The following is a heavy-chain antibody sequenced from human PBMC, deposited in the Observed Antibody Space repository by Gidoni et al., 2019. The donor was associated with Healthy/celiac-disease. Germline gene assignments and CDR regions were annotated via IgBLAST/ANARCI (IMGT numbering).Heavy chain of an antibody. CDR3: ARVAAAGTGY. Sequence: EVQLVESGGGLVKPGGSLSLSCAASGFTFSSYSMNWVRQAPGKGLEWVSSISSSSSYIYYADSVKGRFTISRDNAKNSLYLQMNSLRAEDTAVYYCARVAAAGTGYWGQGTLVTVSS. V-gene: IGHV3-21*01. CDR1: GFTFSSYS. CDR2: ISSSSSYI. D-gene: IGHD6-13*01. J-gene: IGHJ4*02.